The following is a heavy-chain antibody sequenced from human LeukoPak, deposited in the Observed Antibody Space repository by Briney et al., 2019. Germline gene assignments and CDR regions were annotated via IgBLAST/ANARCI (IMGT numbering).Heavy chain of an antibody. J-gene: IGHJ4*02. D-gene: IGHD4-23*01. CDR3: AREDYGGVYFDY. Sequence: PGGSLRLSCPASEFTFRSYAMHWVRQAPGKGLEWVAVMSYDGSNKYYADSVKGRFTISRDNSRNTLYLQMNSLRAEDTAVYYCAREDYGGVYFDYWGQGTLVTVSS. V-gene: IGHV3-30-3*01. CDR1: EFTFRSYA. CDR2: MSYDGSNK.